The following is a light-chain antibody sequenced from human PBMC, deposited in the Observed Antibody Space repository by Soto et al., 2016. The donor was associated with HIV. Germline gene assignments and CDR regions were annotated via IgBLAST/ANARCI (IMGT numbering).Light chain of an antibody. CDR3: QQSSRTPRT. V-gene: IGKV1-39*01. CDR1: QSISTY. Sequence: DIQMTQSPSSLSLSIGDRVSITCRASQSISTYLNWYQQKPGRAPKLLIYDASSLQSGVPSRLSGRGSGTDFTLTISSLQHEDLATYYCQQSSRTPRTFGQGTKVEI. J-gene: IGKJ1*01. CDR2: DAS.